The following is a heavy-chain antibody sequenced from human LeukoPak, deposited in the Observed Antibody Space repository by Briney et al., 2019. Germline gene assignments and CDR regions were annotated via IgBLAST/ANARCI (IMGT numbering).Heavy chain of an antibody. V-gene: IGHV6-1*01. CDR3: PAFRRDAFDV. J-gene: IGHJ3*01. CDR1: GDSVSSSSAA. Sequence: SQTLSLTCAISGDSVSSSSAAWNWIRQSPSRDLEWLGRTYYRSKWYNEYAVSVKSRITINPDTSNNQFSLRLSSVIPEDTAVYYCPAFRRDAFDVWGQGTMVTISS. CDR2: TYYRSKWYN.